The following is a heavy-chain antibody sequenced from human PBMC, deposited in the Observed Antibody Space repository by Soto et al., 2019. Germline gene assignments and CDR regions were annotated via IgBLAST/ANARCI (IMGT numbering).Heavy chain of an antibody. Sequence: ASVKVSCKVSGYTLTELSMHWVRQAPGKGLEWMGGFDPEDGETIYAQKFQGRVTMTEDTSTDTAYMELSSLRPEDTAVYYCATVGLGYYYGSGSRGAFDIWGQGTMVTVS. J-gene: IGHJ3*02. CDR2: FDPEDGET. V-gene: IGHV1-24*01. D-gene: IGHD3-10*01. CDR3: ATVGLGYYYGSGSRGAFDI. CDR1: GYTLTELS.